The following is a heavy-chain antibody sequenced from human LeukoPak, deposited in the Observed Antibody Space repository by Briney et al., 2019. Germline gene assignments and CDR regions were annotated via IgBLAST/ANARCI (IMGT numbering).Heavy chain of an antibody. J-gene: IGHJ4*02. D-gene: IGHD3-22*01. V-gene: IGHV3-64*01. Sequence: GGSLRLSCAASGFIFSTYTMHWVRQSPRKGLEYVSGISSNGDSTYYANSVKGRFSISRDNSKNTLYLQMGSLRAEDMAVYYCARDPYDSSSYYFDYWGQGTLVTVSS. CDR2: ISSNGDST. CDR1: GFIFSTYT. CDR3: ARDPYDSSSYYFDY.